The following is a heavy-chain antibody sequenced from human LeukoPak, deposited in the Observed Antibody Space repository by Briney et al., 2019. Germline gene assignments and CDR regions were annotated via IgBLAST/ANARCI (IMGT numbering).Heavy chain of an antibody. D-gene: IGHD4-17*01. Sequence: PGGSLRLSCAASGFTFSSYEMNWVRQAPGKGLEWVSYISSSGSNIYYADSVKGRFTISRDNAKNSLYLQMNSLRAEDTAVYYCARTRSYGVGDYWGQGTLVTVSS. V-gene: IGHV3-48*03. J-gene: IGHJ4*02. CDR2: ISSSGSNI. CDR3: ARTRSYGVGDY. CDR1: GFTFSSYE.